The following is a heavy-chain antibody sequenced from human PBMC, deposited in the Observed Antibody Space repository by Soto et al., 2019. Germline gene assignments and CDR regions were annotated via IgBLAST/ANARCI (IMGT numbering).Heavy chain of an antibody. CDR1: GFTSSNFA. CDR2: IRGRGADT. CDR3: ASGSRGLFTHRDFDY. D-gene: IGHD3-10*01. V-gene: IGHV3-23*04. Sequence: EVQLVESGGGLVQPGGSLRLSCAASGFTSSNFAMSWVRQAPGKGLEWVSVIRGRGADTYYADSVKGRFTISRDNSKNTLYLQMNSLRAEDTAVYFCASGSRGLFTHRDFDYWGQGTLVTVSS. J-gene: IGHJ4*02.